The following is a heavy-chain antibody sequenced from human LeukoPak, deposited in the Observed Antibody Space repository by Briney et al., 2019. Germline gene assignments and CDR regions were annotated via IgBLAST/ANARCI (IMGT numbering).Heavy chain of an antibody. CDR3: AREIPYSLTFQH. Sequence: SETLSLTCTVSGGSISSSSYYWGRIRQPAGKGLEWIGRIYTSGSTNYNPSLKSRVTMSVDTSKNQFSLKLSSVTAADTAVYYCAREIPYSLTFQHWGQGTLVTVSS. V-gene: IGHV4-61*02. J-gene: IGHJ1*01. CDR2: IYTSGST. D-gene: IGHD4-11*01. CDR1: GGSISSSSYY.